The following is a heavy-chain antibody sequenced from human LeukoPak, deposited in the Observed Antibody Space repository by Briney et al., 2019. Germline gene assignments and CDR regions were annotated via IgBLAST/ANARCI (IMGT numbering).Heavy chain of an antibody. J-gene: IGHJ6*02. V-gene: IGHV4-59*01. Sequence: SETLSLTCTVSGGSISSYYWSWIRQPPGKGLEWIGYIYTSGSTNYNPSLKSRVTISVDTSKNQFSLKLSSVTAADTAVYYCARDSFGSGSWYGPYYYYGMDVWGQGTTVTVSS. D-gene: IGHD6-13*01. CDR1: GGSISSYY. CDR2: IYTSGST. CDR3: ARDSFGSGSWYGPYYYYGMDV.